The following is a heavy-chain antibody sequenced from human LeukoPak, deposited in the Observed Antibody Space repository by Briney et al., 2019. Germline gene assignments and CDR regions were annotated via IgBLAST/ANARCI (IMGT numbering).Heavy chain of an antibody. Sequence: KPSETLSLTCAVSGGSISSYYWSWIRQPPGKGLEWIGYIYYSGSTNYNPSLKSRVTISVDTSKNQFSLKLSSVTAADTAVYYCARHVRFGEFRGWGQGTLVTVSS. CDR2: IYYSGST. J-gene: IGHJ4*02. CDR3: ARHVRFGEFRG. D-gene: IGHD3-10*01. CDR1: GGSISSYY. V-gene: IGHV4-59*08.